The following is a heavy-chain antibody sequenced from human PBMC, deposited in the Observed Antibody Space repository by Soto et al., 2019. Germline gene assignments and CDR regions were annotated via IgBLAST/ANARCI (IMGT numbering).Heavy chain of an antibody. V-gene: IGHV3-7*05. CDR2: IKQDGSER. Sequence: PGGSLLSCAASGFTFSDFWVTWVRQAPGKGLEWVANIKQDGSERYYVDSVKGRFTISRDNAKNSLFLQMNSLRAEDTAVYYCARSEVYSFDFWGQGTLVTVSS. CDR1: GFTFSDFW. CDR3: ARSEVYSFDF. J-gene: IGHJ4*02. D-gene: IGHD2-8*01.